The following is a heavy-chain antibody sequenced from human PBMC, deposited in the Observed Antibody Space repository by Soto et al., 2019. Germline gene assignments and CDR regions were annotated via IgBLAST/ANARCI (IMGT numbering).Heavy chain of an antibody. J-gene: IGHJ6*02. Sequence: PSETLSLTCTVSGGSISSYYWSWIRQPPGKGLEWIGYIYYSGSTNYNPSLKSRVTISVDTSKNQFSLKLSSVTAADTAVYYCARDRSYCTNGVCYSYGMDVWGQGTTVTVS. V-gene: IGHV4-59*01. D-gene: IGHD2-8*01. CDR2: IYYSGST. CDR1: GGSISSYY. CDR3: ARDRSYCTNGVCYSYGMDV.